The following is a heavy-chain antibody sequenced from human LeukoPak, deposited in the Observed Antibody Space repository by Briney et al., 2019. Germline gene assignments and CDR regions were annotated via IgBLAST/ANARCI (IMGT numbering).Heavy chain of an antibody. CDR3: ARSTRRYYYGSGRKVWSAFDI. CDR2: IKKDGSEK. J-gene: IGHJ3*02. CDR1: GFTFSSYY. Sequence: GGSLRLSCAASGFTFSSYYMSWVRQAPGKGLEWVANIKKDGSEKYYVDSVKGRFTISRDNAKTSLYLQMSSLRAEDTAVYYCARSTRRYYYGSGRKVWSAFDIWGQGTMVTVSS. V-gene: IGHV3-7*01. D-gene: IGHD3-10*01.